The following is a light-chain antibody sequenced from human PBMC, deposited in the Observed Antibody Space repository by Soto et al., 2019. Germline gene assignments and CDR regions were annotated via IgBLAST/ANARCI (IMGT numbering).Light chain of an antibody. J-gene: IGLJ2*01. CDR2: LNSAGSH. Sequence: QLVLTQSPSASASRGASVKLTCTLSSGHSSYAIAWHQQHPEKGPRYLMKLNSAGSHSKGDGIPDRFSGSSSGAERYLTISSLQSEDEADYYCQTWGTGIQVFGGGTKLTVL. CDR1: SGHSSYA. V-gene: IGLV4-69*01. CDR3: QTWGTGIQV.